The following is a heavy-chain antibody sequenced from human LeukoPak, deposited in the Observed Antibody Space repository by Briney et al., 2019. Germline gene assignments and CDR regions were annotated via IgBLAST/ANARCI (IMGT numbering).Heavy chain of an antibody. CDR3: ARGAAGEKGYFDY. CDR2: ISYDGSNK. V-gene: IGHV3-30-3*01. D-gene: IGHD7-27*01. J-gene: IGHJ4*02. Sequence: PGVSLRLSCAASGFTFSSYAMHWVRQAPGKGLEWVAVISYDGSNKYYADSVKGRFTISRDNSKNTLYLQMNSLRAEDTAVYYCARGAAGEKGYFDYWGQGTLVTVSS. CDR1: GFTFSSYA.